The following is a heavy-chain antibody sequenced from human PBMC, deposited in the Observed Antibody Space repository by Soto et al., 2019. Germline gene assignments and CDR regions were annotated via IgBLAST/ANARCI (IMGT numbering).Heavy chain of an antibody. V-gene: IGHV3-23*01. CDR2: ISYGGGTT. CDR3: AYDLHYALDI. D-gene: IGHD3-16*01. Sequence: PGGSLRLSCAASEFTFSNYAMSWVRQAPGKGLEWVSAISYGGGTTYYADSVKGRFTISRDNSKNTLYLQMNSLRAEDTAVYYCAYDLHYALDIWGQGTLVTVSS. J-gene: IGHJ1*01. CDR1: EFTFSNYA.